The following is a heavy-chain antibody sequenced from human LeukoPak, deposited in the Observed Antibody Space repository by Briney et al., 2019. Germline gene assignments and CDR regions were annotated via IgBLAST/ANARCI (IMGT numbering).Heavy chain of an antibody. V-gene: IGHV3-21*01. CDR2: ISSSSSYI. J-gene: IGHJ4*02. CDR3: ARTPYLSSGGD. D-gene: IGHD3-10*01. Sequence: GGSLRLSCAASGFIFSNYGMNWVRQAPGKGLEWVSSISSSSSYIHYADSVKGRFTISRDNAKNSLYLQMNSLRAEDTAVYYCARTPYLSSGGDWGQGTLVTVSS. CDR1: GFIFSNYG.